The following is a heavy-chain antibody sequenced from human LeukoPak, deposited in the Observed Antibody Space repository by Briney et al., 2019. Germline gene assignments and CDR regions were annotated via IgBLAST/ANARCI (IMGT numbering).Heavy chain of an antibody. J-gene: IGHJ4*02. CDR1: GFTFSSYA. D-gene: IGHD3-22*01. CDR2: ISGSGGST. Sequence: PGGSLRLSCAASGFTFSSYAMSWVRQAPGKGLEWVSAISGSGGSTYYADSVKGRFTISRDNSKNTLYLQMNSLRAEDTAAYYCAKIEGYDSSGYYYVGPYFDYWGQGTLVTVSS. V-gene: IGHV3-23*01. CDR3: AKIEGYDSSGYYYVGPYFDY.